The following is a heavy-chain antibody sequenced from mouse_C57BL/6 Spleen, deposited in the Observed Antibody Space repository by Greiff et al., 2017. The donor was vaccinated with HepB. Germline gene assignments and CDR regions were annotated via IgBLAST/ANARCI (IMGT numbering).Heavy chain of an antibody. CDR3: ARLRYDYDGGFAY. Sequence: QVQLKQPGAELVMPGASVKLSCKASGYTFTSYWMHWVKQRPGQGLEWIGEIDPSDSYTNYNQKFKGKSTLTVDKSSSTAYMQLSSLTSEDSAVYYCARLRYDYDGGFAYWGQGTLVTVSA. J-gene: IGHJ3*01. D-gene: IGHD2-4*01. CDR2: IDPSDSYT. V-gene: IGHV1-69*01. CDR1: GYTFTSYW.